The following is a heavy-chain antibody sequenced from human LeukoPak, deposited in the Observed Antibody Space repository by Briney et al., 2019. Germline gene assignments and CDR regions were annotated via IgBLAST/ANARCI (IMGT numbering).Heavy chain of an antibody. D-gene: IGHD1-26*01. CDR3: GSSDASAYYQSIDY. J-gene: IGHJ4*02. CDR2: IWFDGSNK. V-gene: IGHV3-33*01. Sequence: AGGSLRLSCAASGFTFNNNGMHWVRQAPDKGLEGLALIWFDGSNKYYADSVKGRFTISRDNSKKTLYLQMNSLRAEDTAVYYCGSSDASAYYQSIDYWGQGTLVTVSS. CDR1: GFTFNNNG.